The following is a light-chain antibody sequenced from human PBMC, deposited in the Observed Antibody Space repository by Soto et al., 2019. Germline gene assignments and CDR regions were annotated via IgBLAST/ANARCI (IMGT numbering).Light chain of an antibody. CDR3: SSYTTTSPWV. Sequence: QSALTQPASVSGSPGQSITIPCTGTSSDIGGYNYVSWYQQHPGKAPKVIIFEVSNRPSGVSNRFSGSKSGNTASLTISGLQAEDEAHYYCSSYTTTSPWVFGGGTQLTVL. CDR2: EVS. CDR1: SSDIGGYNY. V-gene: IGLV2-14*01. J-gene: IGLJ3*02.